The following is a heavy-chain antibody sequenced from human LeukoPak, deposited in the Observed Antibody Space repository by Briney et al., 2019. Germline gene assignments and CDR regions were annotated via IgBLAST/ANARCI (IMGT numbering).Heavy chain of an antibody. J-gene: IGHJ4*02. Sequence: PGRSLRLSCAASGFTFDDYAMHWVRQAPGKGLEWVSGISWNSGSIGYADSVKGRFTISRDNAKNSLYLQMNSLRDEDTAVYYCARYDFWSGFDYWGQGTLVTVSS. CDR3: ARYDFWSGFDY. CDR1: GFTFDDYA. CDR2: ISWNSGSI. D-gene: IGHD3-3*01. V-gene: IGHV3-9*01.